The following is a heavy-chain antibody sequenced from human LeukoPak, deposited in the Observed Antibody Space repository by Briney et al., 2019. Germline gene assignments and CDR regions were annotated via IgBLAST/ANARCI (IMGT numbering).Heavy chain of an antibody. J-gene: IGHJ6*03. CDR3: ARQAVAGTTGYYYYYMDV. CDR2: ISAYNGNT. V-gene: IGHV1-18*01. CDR1: GYTFTSYG. Sequence: GASVKVSCKASGYTFTSYGISWVRQAPGQGLEWMGWISAYNGNTNYAQKLQGRVTMTTDTSTSTAYMELRSLRSDDTAVYYCARQAVAGTTGYYYYYMDVWGKGTTVTVSS. D-gene: IGHD6-19*01.